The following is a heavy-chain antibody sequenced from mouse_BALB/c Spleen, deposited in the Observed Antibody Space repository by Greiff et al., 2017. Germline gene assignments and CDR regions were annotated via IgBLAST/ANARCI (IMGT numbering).Heavy chain of an antibody. CDR1: GFTFSSYG. CDR3: ARMDDGYYRFAY. D-gene: IGHD2-3*01. V-gene: IGHV5-6*01. J-gene: IGHJ3*01. CDR2: ISSGGSYT. Sequence: EVQLQQSGGDLVKPGGSLKLSCAASGFTFSSYGMSWVRQTPDKRLEWVATISSGGSYTYYPDSVKGRFTISRDNARNILYLQMSSLRSEDTAMYYCARMDDGYYRFAYWGQGTLVTVSA.